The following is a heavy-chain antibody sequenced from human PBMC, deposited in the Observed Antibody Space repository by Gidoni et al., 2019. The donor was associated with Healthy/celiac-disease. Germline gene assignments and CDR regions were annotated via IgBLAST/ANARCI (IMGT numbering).Heavy chain of an antibody. CDR1: GGSISSSSYY. V-gene: IGHV4-39*07. J-gene: IGHJ4*02. D-gene: IGHD5-12*01. CDR2: IYYSGST. Sequence: QLQLQESGPGLVKPSETLSLTCTVSGGSISSSSYYWGWIRQPPGKGLEWIGSIYYSGSTYYNPSLKSRVTISVDTSKNQFSLKLSSVTAADTAVYYCASRFGIAWLRFSDELSAFDYWGQGTLVTVSS. CDR3: ASRFGIAWLRFSDELSAFDY.